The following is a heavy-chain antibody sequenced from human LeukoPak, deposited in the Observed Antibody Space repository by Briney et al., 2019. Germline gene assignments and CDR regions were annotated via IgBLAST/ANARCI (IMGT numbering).Heavy chain of an antibody. Sequence: GESLKISCKGSGYSFTSYWIGWVRQIPGKGLEWMGIIYPGDSDTRYSPSFQGQVTISADKSISTAYLQWSSLKASDTAMYYCASYSGYGGSSYYYYYGMDVWGQGTTVTVSS. D-gene: IGHD4/OR15-4a*01. CDR2: IYPGDSDT. J-gene: IGHJ6*02. CDR1: GYSFTSYW. V-gene: IGHV5-51*01. CDR3: ASYSGYGGSSYYYYYGMDV.